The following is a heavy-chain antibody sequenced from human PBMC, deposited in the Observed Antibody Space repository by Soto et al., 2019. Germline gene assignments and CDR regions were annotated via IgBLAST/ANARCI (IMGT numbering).Heavy chain of an antibody. CDR3: ARVRCSSTSCSMHHYYGMDV. CDR2: IYHSGTT. D-gene: IGHD2-2*01. Sequence: TSETLSLTCAVSGYSISSGYYWGWMRQPPGKGLEWIGIIYHSGTTYYNPSLKGRVTISVDTSKKQFSLKLSSVTAADTAVYYCARVRCSSTSCSMHHYYGMDVWGRGTTVTVSS. CDR1: GYSISSGYY. V-gene: IGHV4-38-2*01. J-gene: IGHJ6*02.